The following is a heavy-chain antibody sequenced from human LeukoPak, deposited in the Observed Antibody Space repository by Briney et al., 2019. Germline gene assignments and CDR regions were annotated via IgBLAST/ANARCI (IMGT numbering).Heavy chain of an antibody. CDR2: ISSSSSYI. CDR1: GFTFSSYS. CDR3: ARESSNSGYDPRGFAY. V-gene: IGHV3-21*01. D-gene: IGHD5-12*01. J-gene: IGHJ4*02. Sequence: GGSLRLSCAASGFTFSSYSMNWVRQAPGKGLEWVSCISSSSSYIYYADSVKGRFTISRDNAKNSLYLQMNSLRAEDTAVYYCARESSNSGYDPRGFAYWGQGTLVTVSS.